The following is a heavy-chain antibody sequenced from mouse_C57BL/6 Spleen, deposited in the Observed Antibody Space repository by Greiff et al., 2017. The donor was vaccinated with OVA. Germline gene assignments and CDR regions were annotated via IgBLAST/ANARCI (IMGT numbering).Heavy chain of an antibody. CDR1: GYSITSGYY. J-gene: IGHJ3*01. CDR3: ARGGYGSSLPWFAY. D-gene: IGHD1-1*01. CDR2: ISYDGSY. V-gene: IGHV3-6*01. Sequence: EVKLEESGPGLVKPSQSLSLTCSVPGYSITSGYYWNWIRQFPGNKLEWMGYISYDGSYNYNPSLKNRISITRDTSKNQFFLKLNSVTTEDTATYYGARGGYGSSLPWFAYWGQGTLVTVSA.